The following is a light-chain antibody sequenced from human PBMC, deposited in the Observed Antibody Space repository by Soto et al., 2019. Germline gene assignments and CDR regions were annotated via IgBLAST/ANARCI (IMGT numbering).Light chain of an antibody. CDR3: CSYAGTSFWV. CDR2: EGT. J-gene: IGLJ3*02. CDR1: SSDVGTYKF. V-gene: IGLV2-23*01. Sequence: QSALTQPASESGSPGQWITISCTGTSSDVGTYKFVSWYQQHPGKVPTLMIHEGTKRPSGVSNRFSGSKSGNTATLTISGLQPEDEANYYCCSYAGTSFWVFGGGTKLTVL.